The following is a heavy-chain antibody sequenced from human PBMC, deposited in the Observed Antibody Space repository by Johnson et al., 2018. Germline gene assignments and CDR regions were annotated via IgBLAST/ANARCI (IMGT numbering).Heavy chain of an antibody. J-gene: IGHJ1*01. Sequence: VQLVESGGGVVQPGRSXRLSCAASGFTFSGSGMHWVRQAPGKGLEWVAVVWNDGSERFSAGSVKGRFTISRDNPKKLVVMQMKSLRAEDTAVYNCPKDGRLLRYFDWAFIFQHWGQGTLVTVSS. CDR2: VWNDGSER. CDR1: GFTFSGSG. V-gene: IGHV3-33*06. D-gene: IGHD3-9*01. CDR3: PKDGRLLRYFDWAFIFQH.